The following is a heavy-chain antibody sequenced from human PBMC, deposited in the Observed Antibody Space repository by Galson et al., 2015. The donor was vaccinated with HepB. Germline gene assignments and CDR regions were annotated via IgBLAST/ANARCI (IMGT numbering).Heavy chain of an antibody. V-gene: IGHV4-39*01. CDR2: IYYSGST. CDR3: ASQPARLPFDI. J-gene: IGHJ3*02. D-gene: IGHD5-12*01. CDR1: GDSISSSSYY. Sequence: ETLSLTCTVSGDSISSSSYYWGWIRQPPGKGLEWIGSIYYSGSTYYNPSLKSRVTMSVDTSENQISLNLSSVTAADTALYYCASQPARLPFDIWGQGTIVAVSS.